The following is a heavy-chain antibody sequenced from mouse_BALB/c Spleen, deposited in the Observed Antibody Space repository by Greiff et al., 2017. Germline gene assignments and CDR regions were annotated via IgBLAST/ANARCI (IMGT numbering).Heavy chain of an antibody. CDR1: GFTFSSFG. J-gene: IGHJ2*01. Sequence: DVKLVGSGGGLVQPGGSRKLSCAASGFTFSSFGMHWVRQAPEKGLEWVAYISSGSSTIYYADTVKGRFTISRDNPKNTLFLQMTSLRSEDTAMYYCARFSYGNYFDYWGQGTTLTVSS. CDR3: ARFSYGNYFDY. CDR2: ISSGSSTI. D-gene: IGHD2-10*02. V-gene: IGHV5-17*02.